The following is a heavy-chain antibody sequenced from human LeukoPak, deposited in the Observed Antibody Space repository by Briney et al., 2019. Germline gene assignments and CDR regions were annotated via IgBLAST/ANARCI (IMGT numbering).Heavy chain of an antibody. J-gene: IGHJ4*02. CDR3: ARDPENIDY. CDR2: ISSYSSTI. Sequence: GGSLRLSCAASGFTFSSYSMNWVRQAPGRGLEWVSYISSYSSTIYYADSVKGRFTISRDNAKNSLYLQMNSLRAEDTAVYYCARDPENIDYWGQGTLVTVSS. D-gene: IGHD2/OR15-2a*01. CDR1: GFTFSSYS. V-gene: IGHV3-48*01.